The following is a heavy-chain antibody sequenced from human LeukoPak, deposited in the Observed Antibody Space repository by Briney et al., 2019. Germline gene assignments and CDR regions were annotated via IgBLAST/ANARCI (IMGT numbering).Heavy chain of an antibody. CDR2: IYYNGDT. CDR1: GGSIGSSTYY. J-gene: IGHJ6*03. Sequence: PSETLSLTCTVSGGSIGSSTYYWVWIRQPPGKGLEWIGSIYYNGDTYYSPSLQSRVSISVATSKNQFSLKLSSVTAADTAVYYCARERLSYYYMDAWGKGTMVTVSS. D-gene: IGHD1-1*01. CDR3: ARERLSYYYMDA. V-gene: IGHV4-39*07.